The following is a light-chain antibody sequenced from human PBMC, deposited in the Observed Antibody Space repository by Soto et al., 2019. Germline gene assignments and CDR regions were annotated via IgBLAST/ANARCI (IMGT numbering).Light chain of an antibody. CDR3: QQYYSSLT. V-gene: IGKV4-1*01. CDR1: QTVFHSSYNKDF. CDR2: WAS. J-gene: IGKJ2*01. Sequence: DIVMTQSPVSLSVSLGERATINCKSSQTVFHSSYNKDFLAWYQQKPGQPPKLLFYWASTRESGVPDRFSGGGSGTDFSLTISSLQAEDVAVYYCQQYYSSLTFGQGTKLEIK.